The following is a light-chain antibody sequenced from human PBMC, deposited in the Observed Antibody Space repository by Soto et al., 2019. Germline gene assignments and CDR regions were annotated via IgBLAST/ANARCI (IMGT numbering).Light chain of an antibody. Sequence: EIVLTQSPGNLSLSPGERATLSCRASQSVSSSYLAWYQQKPGQAPRLLIYGASSRATGIPDRFSGSGSGTEFTLTISSLQPDDFATYYCQQYNSYPWTFGQGTKVDIK. CDR1: QSVSSSY. CDR3: QQYNSYPWT. V-gene: IGKV3-20*01. J-gene: IGKJ1*01. CDR2: GAS.